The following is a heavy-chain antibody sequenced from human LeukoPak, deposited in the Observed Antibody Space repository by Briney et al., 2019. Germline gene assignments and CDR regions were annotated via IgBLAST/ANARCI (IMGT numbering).Heavy chain of an antibody. CDR1: GYTFTSYA. CDR2: INAGNGNT. CDR3: ARVLDIVSGYGMDV. J-gene: IGHJ6*04. Sequence: ASVKVSCKASGYTFTSYAMHWVRQAPGQRLEWMGWINAGNGNTKYSQKFQGRVTITRDTSASTAYMELSSLRSEDTAVCYCARVLDIVSGYGMDVWGKGTTVTVSS. D-gene: IGHD5-12*01. V-gene: IGHV1-3*01.